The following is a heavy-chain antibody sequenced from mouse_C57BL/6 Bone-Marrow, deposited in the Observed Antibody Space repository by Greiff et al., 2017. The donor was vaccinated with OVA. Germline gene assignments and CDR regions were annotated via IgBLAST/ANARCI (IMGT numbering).Heavy chain of an antibody. CDR3: ARDHYGLFDY. Sequence: EVKLVESGGGLVKPGGSLKLSCAASGFTFSSYAMSWVRQTPEKRLEWVATISDGGSYTYSPDNVKGRFTISRDNAKNNLYLQMSHLKSEDTAMYYCARDHYGLFDYWGQGTTLTVSS. CDR2: ISDGGSYT. D-gene: IGHD1-2*01. J-gene: IGHJ2*01. CDR1: GFTFSSYA. V-gene: IGHV5-4*01.